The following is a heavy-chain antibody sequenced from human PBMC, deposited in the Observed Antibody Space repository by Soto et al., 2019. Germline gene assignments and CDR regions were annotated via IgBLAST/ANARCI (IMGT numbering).Heavy chain of an antibody. CDR2: IYYSGST. J-gene: IGHJ4*02. D-gene: IGHD6-19*01. CDR1: GGSISSYY. V-gene: IGHV4-59*01. Sequence: SETLSRTCTVSGGSISSYYWSWIRQPPGKGLEWIGYIYYSGSTNYNPSLKSRVTISVDTSKNQFSLKLSSVTAADTAVYYCARLGYSSGWYYFDYWGQGTLVTVSS. CDR3: ARLGYSSGWYYFDY.